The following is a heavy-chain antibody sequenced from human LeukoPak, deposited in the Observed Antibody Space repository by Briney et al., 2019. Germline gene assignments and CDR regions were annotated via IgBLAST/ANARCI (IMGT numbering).Heavy chain of an antibody. Sequence: RPSETLSLTCTVSGGSMNDYYWAWLRQPPGKGLEWLGYMYYSGSTNYNPSLKSRVSISIDTSKNQLSLKLSPVTAADTAVYYCARDRYCIGGICYSGRFDPWGRGTLVTVSS. J-gene: IGHJ5*02. CDR3: ARDRYCIGGICYSGRFDP. D-gene: IGHD2-15*01. CDR2: MYYSGST. V-gene: IGHV4-59*01. CDR1: GGSMNDYY.